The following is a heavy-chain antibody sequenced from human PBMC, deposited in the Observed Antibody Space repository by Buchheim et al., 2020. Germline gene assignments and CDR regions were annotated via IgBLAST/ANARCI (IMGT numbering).Heavy chain of an antibody. J-gene: IGHJ6*02. CDR1: GFTFSSYA. D-gene: IGHD3-3*01. V-gene: IGHV3-48*01. CDR3: VAIRDDYYYGMDV. Sequence: VQLVESGGGVVQPGRSLRLSCAASGFTFSSYAMHWVRQAPGKGLEWVSYISSSSSTIYYADSVKGRFTISRDNAKNSLYLQMNSLRAEDTAVYYCVAIRDDYYYGMDVWGQGTT. CDR2: ISSSSSTI.